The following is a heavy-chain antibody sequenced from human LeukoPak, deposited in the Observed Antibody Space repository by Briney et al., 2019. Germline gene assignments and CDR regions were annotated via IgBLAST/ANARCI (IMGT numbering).Heavy chain of an antibody. CDR1: EFTFDNYA. CDR2: ISGSGYYS. J-gene: IGHJ3*02. V-gene: IGHV3-23*01. Sequence: PGGSLRLSCAASEFTFDNYAMSWVRQAPGKGLEWVSVISGSGYYSYYADSVKGRFTVSRDNAKNFLYLQMNSLRAEDTALYHCARPGYCSGGSCYVGAFDIWGQGTMVTVSS. CDR3: ARPGYCSGGSCYVGAFDI. D-gene: IGHD2-15*01.